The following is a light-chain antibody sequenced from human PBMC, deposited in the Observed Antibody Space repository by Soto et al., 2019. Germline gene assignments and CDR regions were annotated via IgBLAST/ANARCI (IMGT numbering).Light chain of an antibody. V-gene: IGKV1-39*01. CDR3: KQNYITPLT. CDR2: AAY. J-gene: IGKJ4*01. Sequence: DVQLTQSPSPLSASVGDRVSISCRASRAITNHLNWYQQKPGKAPILLVYAAYTLETGVQSRFSGSGSGTHFTLTIENLQPEDVATYFCKQNYITPLTVGGGTKVDIK. CDR1: RAITNH.